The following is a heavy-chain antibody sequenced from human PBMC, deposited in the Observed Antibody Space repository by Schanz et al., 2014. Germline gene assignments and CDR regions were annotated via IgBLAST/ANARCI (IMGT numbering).Heavy chain of an antibody. CDR3: ARDKGGYYPFDY. J-gene: IGHJ4*02. Sequence: VQLVESGGGVVQPGRSLRLSCAASGFTFSNFAIHWVRQAPGKGLVWVSRIDADGNSTSYADSVKGRFTISRDNAKNSLYLQMNSLRAEDTAVYYCARDKGGYYPFDYWGQGTLVTVSS. CDR2: IDADGNST. V-gene: IGHV3-74*01. D-gene: IGHD3-3*01. CDR1: GFTFSNFA.